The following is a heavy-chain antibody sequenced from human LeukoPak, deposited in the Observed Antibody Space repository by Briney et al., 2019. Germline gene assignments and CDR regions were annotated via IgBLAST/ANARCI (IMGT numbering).Heavy chain of an antibody. J-gene: IGHJ4*02. CDR1: GGSISSYY. CDR3: ARGDSSSWYPPRVTFDY. CDR2: IYTSGST. V-gene: IGHV4-4*07. Sequence: SETLSLTCTVSGGSISSYYWSWIRQPAGKGLEWIGRIYTSGSTNYNPSLKSRVTMSVDTSKNQFSLKLSSVTAADTAVYYCARGDSSSWYPPRVTFDYWGQGTLVTVSS. D-gene: IGHD6-13*01.